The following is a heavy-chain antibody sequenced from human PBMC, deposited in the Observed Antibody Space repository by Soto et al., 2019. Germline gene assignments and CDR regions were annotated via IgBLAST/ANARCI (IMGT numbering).Heavy chain of an antibody. J-gene: IGHJ4*02. Sequence: QVQLVESGGGVVQPGRSLRLSCAASGFTFSSYAVHWVRQAPGKGLEWVAIISYDGGNKYYADSVQGRFTIYRDNSKNTLYLHMNSLRAEDTDVLYCAREADSLDYWGQGTLVTVSS. CDR1: GFTFSSYA. CDR2: ISYDGGNK. D-gene: IGHD2-15*01. CDR3: AREADSLDY. V-gene: IGHV3-30-3*01.